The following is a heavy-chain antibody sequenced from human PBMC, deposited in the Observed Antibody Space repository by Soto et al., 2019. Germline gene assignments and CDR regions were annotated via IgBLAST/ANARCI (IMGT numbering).Heavy chain of an antibody. D-gene: IGHD2-2*01. J-gene: IGHJ6*02. Sequence: PSETLSLTXTVSGGSISSSSYYWGWIRQPPGKGLEWIGSIYYSGSTYYNPSLKSRVTISVDTSKNQFSLKLSSVTAADTAVYYCARLPIVVVPAAIQRSYYYYYYGMGVWGQGTTVTVSS. V-gene: IGHV4-39*01. CDR1: GGSISSSSYY. CDR2: IYYSGST. CDR3: ARLPIVVVPAAIQRSYYYYYYGMGV.